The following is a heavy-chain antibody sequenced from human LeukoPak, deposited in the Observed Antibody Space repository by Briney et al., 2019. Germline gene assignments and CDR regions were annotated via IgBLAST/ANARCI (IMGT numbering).Heavy chain of an antibody. Sequence: GGSLRLSCAASGFTFSSYWMSWVRQAPGKGLEWVATIRQDGSQKYYVDSVKGRFTISRDNAKNTLYLQMNSLRAEDTAVYYCAKSRSPGFDYWGRGTLVTVSS. CDR3: AKSRSPGFDY. CDR1: GFTFSSYW. CDR2: IRQDGSQK. V-gene: IGHV3-7*03. D-gene: IGHD1-14*01. J-gene: IGHJ4*02.